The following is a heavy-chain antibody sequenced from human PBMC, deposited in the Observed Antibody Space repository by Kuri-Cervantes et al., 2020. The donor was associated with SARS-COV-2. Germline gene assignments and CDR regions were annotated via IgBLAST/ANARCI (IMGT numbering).Heavy chain of an antibody. Sequence: GESLEISCAASGLTFSSTGMYWVRQAPGKGLEWVAFIRYDGSNDYYADSVKGRVTISRDNSKNMLYLQMNSLRPEDTALYYCAKDDHSTYWYRDLGSLQHWGQGTLVTVSS. J-gene: IGHJ1*01. CDR2: IRYDGSND. D-gene: IGHD4-11*01. CDR3: AKDDHSTYWYRDLGSLQH. V-gene: IGHV3-30*02. CDR1: GLTFSSTG.